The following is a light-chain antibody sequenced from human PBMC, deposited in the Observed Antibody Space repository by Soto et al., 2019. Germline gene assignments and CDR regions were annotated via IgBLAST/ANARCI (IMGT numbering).Light chain of an antibody. Sequence: QSVLTQPPSVSGAPGQRVTISCTGSSSNIGTNTVNWYQHLPRTAPKLLIFSYNQRPSGVPDRFSGSKSGASASLAISGLQPEDEADYYCAAWDDSLNGYVFGTGTKVTVL. V-gene: IGLV1-44*01. J-gene: IGLJ1*01. CDR1: SSNIGTNT. CDR2: SYN. CDR3: AAWDDSLNGYV.